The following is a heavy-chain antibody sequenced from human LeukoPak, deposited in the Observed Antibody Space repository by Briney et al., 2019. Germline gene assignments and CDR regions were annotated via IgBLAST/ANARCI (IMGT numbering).Heavy chain of an antibody. CDR3: AREYGYTRHFDY. J-gene: IGHJ4*02. CDR2: ISSSSSYI. D-gene: IGHD5-24*01. V-gene: IGHV3-21*01. Sequence: GGSLRLSCAATGFTFSSYVMNWVRQAPGKGLEWVSSISSSSSYIYYADSVKGRFTISRDNAKNSLYLQMNSLRAEDTAVYYRAREYGYTRHFDYWGQGTLVTVSS. CDR1: GFTFSSYV.